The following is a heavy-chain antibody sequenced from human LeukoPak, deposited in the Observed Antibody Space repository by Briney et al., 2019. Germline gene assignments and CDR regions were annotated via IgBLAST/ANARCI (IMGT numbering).Heavy chain of an antibody. CDR3: ARAQTTVTRLGGY. V-gene: IGHV3-21*05. Sequence: GGSLRLSCAASGFTFSSYSMNWVRQAPGKGLEWVSYISSSSSYIYYADSVKGRFTISRDNAKNSLYLQMNSLRAEDTAVYYCARAQTTVTRLGGYWGQGTLVTVSS. CDR2: ISSSSSYI. J-gene: IGHJ4*02. CDR1: GFTFSSYS. D-gene: IGHD4-17*01.